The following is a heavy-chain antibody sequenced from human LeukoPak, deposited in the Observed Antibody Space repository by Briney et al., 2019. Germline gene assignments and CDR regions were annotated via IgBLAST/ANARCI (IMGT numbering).Heavy chain of an antibody. CDR1: GYTFTSYD. CDR3: ARERHSYYYGSGSYYNNPHFDY. J-gene: IGHJ4*02. CDR2: INPNSGGT. D-gene: IGHD3-10*01. Sequence: ASVKVSCKASGYTFTSYDINWVRQATGQRLERMGWINPNSGGTNYAQKFQGRVTMTRDTSISTAYMELSRLRSDDTAVYYCARERHSYYYGSGSYYNNPHFDYWGQGTLVTVSS. V-gene: IGHV1-2*02.